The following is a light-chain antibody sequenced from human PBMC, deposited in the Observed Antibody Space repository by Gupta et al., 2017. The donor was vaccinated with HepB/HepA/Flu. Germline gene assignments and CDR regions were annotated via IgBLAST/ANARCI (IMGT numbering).Light chain of an antibody. CDR1: SGDVGGYNY. J-gene: IGLJ2*01. Sequence: QSALTQPASVSGSPGQSITISCIGTSGDVGGYNYVSWYQQHPGKAPKLMIYDVSNRPSGVSNRFSGSKSGNTASLTISGLQAEDEADYYCSSYTSSSTLVVFGGGTKLTVL. CDR2: DVS. CDR3: SSYTSSSTLVV. V-gene: IGLV2-14*01.